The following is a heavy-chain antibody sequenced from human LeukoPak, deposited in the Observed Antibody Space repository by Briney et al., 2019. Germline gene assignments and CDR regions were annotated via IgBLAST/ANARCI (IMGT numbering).Heavy chain of an antibody. V-gene: IGHV4-34*01. Sequence: SETLSLTCAVYGGSFSGYYWSWIRQPPGKGLEWIGEINHSGSTNYNPSLKSRVTISVDTSKNQFSLKLSSVTAADTAVYYCARGRGRMVPPLMAFDIWGQGTMVTVSS. CDR3: ARGRGRMVPPLMAFDI. D-gene: IGHD2-2*01. J-gene: IGHJ3*02. CDR2: INHSGST. CDR1: GGSFSGYY.